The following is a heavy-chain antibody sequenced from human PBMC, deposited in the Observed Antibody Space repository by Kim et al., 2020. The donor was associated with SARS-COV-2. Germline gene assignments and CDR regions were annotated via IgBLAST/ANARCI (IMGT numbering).Heavy chain of an antibody. D-gene: IGHD1-26*01. Sequence: GGSLRLSCAASGFTFSSYSMNWVRQAPGKGLEWVSYISSSSSTIYYADSVKGRFTISRDNAKNSLYLQMNSLRDEDTAVYYCARDLVGPLGAKPPDYWGQGTLVTVSS. J-gene: IGHJ4*02. V-gene: IGHV3-48*02. CDR1: GFTFSSYS. CDR2: ISSSSSTI. CDR3: ARDLVGPLGAKPPDY.